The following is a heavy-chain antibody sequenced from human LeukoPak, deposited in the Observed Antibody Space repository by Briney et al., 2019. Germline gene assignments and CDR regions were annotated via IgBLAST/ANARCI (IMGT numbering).Heavy chain of an antibody. J-gene: IGHJ4*02. V-gene: IGHV3-66*01. CDR1: GFTVSSNY. D-gene: IGHD3-10*01. Sequence: PGGSLRLSCAASGFTVSSNYMSWVRQAPGKGLEWVSVIYSGGSTYYADSVKGRFTISRDNSKNTLYLQMNSLRAEDTAVYYCASRSGELLSYFDHWGQGTLVTVSS. CDR3: ASRSGELLSYFDH. CDR2: IYSGGST.